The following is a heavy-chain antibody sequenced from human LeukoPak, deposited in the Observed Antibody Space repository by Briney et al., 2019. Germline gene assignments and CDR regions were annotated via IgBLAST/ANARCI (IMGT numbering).Heavy chain of an antibody. CDR1: GYTFTSYY. CDR3: ARGKYYYDSSGYVTYFDY. V-gene: IGHV1-8*02. D-gene: IGHD3-22*01. Sequence: ASVKVSCKASGYTFTSYYMHWVRQAPGQGLEWMGWMSPNSGNTGYAQKFQGRVTMTRNTSISTAYMELSSLRSEDTAVYYCARGKYYYDSSGYVTYFDYWGQGTLVTVSS. CDR2: MSPNSGNT. J-gene: IGHJ4*02.